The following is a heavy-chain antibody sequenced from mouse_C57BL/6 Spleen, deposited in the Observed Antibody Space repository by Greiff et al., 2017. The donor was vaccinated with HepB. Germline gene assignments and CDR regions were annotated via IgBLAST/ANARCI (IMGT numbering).Heavy chain of an antibody. CDR3: TRSRGYDAMDY. CDR2: IYPGNSDT. V-gene: IGHV1-5*01. J-gene: IGHJ4*01. CDR1: GYTFTSYW. Sequence: EVQLQQSGTVLARPGASVKMSCKTSGYTFTSYWMHWVKQRPGQGLEWIGAIYPGNSDTSYNQKFKGKAKLTAVTSASTAYMELSSLTNEDSAVYYCTRSRGYDAMDYRGQGTSVTVSS.